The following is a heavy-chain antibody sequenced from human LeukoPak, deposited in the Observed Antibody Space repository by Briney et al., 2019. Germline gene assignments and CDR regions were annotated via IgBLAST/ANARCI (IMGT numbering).Heavy chain of an antibody. CDR1: GDSIRSYY. V-gene: IGHV4-59*12. J-gene: IGHJ6*02. CDR3: ARGPVVYAMRYYYYGMDV. D-gene: IGHD2-8*02. Sequence: SETLSLTCTVSGDSIRSYYWSWIRQPPGKGLEWIGYASYSGSSNYNPSLKSRVTIAVDASKSQFSLKLSSVTAADTAVYYCARGPVVYAMRYYYYGMDVWGQGTTVTVSS. CDR2: ASYSGSS.